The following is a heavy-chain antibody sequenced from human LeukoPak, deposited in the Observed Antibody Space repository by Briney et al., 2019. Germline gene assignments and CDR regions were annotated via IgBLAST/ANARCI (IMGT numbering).Heavy chain of an antibody. J-gene: IGHJ3*02. CDR1: GFPFSSYA. CDR2: ISGSGGST. Sequence: GGSLRLSCAASGFPFSSYAMSWVRQDPGKGLEWVSAISGSGGSTYYADSVKGRFTISRDNSKNTLYLQMNSLRAEDTAVYYCAKDRPGIVAFDIWGQGTMVTVSS. V-gene: IGHV3-23*01. CDR3: AKDRPGIVAFDI. D-gene: IGHD3-10*01.